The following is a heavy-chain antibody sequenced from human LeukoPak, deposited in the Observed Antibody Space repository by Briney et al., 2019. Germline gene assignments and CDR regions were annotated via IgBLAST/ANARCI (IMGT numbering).Heavy chain of an antibody. J-gene: IGHJ3*02. CDR2: INPNSGGT. CDR1: GYTFTGYY. CDR3: ATAVAAIPGDAFDI. Sequence: ASVKVSCKASGYTFTGYYMHWVRQPPGQGLEWMGWINPNSGGTNYAQKFQGRVTMTRDTSISTSYMELSRLRSDDTAVYYCATAVAAIPGDAFDIWGQGTMVTVSS. D-gene: IGHD2-2*02. V-gene: IGHV1-2*02.